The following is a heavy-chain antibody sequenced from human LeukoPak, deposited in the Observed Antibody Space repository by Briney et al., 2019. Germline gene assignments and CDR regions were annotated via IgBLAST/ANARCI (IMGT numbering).Heavy chain of an antibody. J-gene: IGHJ4*02. CDR2: MNPNSGNT. D-gene: IGHD5-12*01. V-gene: IGHV1-8*01. CDR1: GYTFTSYD. Sequence: RASVKVSCKASGYTFTSYDINWVRQATGQGLEWMGWMNPNSGNTGYAQKFQGRVTMTRNTSISTAYMELSSLRSEDTAVYYCARRSGYDQGRFDYWGQGTLVTVSS. CDR3: ARRSGYDQGRFDY.